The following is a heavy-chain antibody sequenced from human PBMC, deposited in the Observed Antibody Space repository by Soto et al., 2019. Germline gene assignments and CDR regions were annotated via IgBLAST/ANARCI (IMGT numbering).Heavy chain of an antibody. CDR1: GFTFRSYA. V-gene: IGHV3-30*04. D-gene: IGHD6-13*01. Sequence: GGSLRLSCGVSGFTFRSYAMYWVRQAPGKGLEWVAVITHNRSQMYYADSVKGRFTISRDNAKNTLYLQMNSLRDEDTAVYYCARDPSSWPLYYYYGMDVWGQGTTVTVSS. CDR3: ARDPSSWPLYYYYGMDV. CDR2: ITHNRSQM. J-gene: IGHJ6*02.